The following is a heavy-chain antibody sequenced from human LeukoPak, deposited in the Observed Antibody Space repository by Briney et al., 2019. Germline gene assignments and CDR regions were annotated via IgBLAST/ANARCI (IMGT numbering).Heavy chain of an antibody. CDR1: GFTFDDYA. D-gene: IGHD3-10*01. V-gene: IGHV3-9*01. CDR3: ATDDYYGSGSYSFDY. J-gene: IGHJ4*02. CDR2: ISWNSGSI. Sequence: GGSLRLSCAASGFTFDDYAMRWVRQAPGKGLEWVSGISWNSGSIGYADSVKGRFTISRDNAKNTLYLQMNSLRAEDTAVYYCATDDYYGSGSYSFDYWGQGTLVTVSS.